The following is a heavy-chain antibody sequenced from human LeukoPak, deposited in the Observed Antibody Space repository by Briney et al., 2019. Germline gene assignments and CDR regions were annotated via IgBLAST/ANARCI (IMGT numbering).Heavy chain of an antibody. CDR1: GFTVSSNY. J-gene: IGHJ4*02. V-gene: IGHV3-21*01. CDR3: ARDLLTVTTFDY. CDR2: ISSSSSYI. D-gene: IGHD4-17*01. Sequence: GGSLRLSCAASGFTVSSNYISWVRQAPGKGLEWVSSISSSSSYIYYADSVKGRFTISRDNAKNSLYLQMNSLRAEDTAVYYCARDLLTVTTFDYWGQGTLVTVSS.